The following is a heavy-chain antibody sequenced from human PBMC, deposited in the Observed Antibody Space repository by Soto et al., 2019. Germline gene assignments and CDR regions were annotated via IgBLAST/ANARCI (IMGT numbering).Heavy chain of an antibody. CDR1: GGSIRSYY. CDR2: IYYSGST. J-gene: IGHJ6*02. Sequence: SETQSHTCTVSGGSIRSYYWSWIRQPPGKGLEWIGYIYYSGSTNYNPSLKSRVTISVDTSKNQFSLKLSSVPAADTAVYYCARERRGYCSGGSCPTPYYGMDVWGQGTTVTVSS. D-gene: IGHD2-15*01. V-gene: IGHV4-59*01. CDR3: ARERRGYCSGGSCPTPYYGMDV.